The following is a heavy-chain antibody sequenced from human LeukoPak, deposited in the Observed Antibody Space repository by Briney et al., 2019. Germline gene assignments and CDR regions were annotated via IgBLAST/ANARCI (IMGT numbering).Heavy chain of an antibody. D-gene: IGHD3-9*01. CDR3: ASLYYDILTGPNWFDP. J-gene: IGHJ5*02. Sequence: SETLSLTCTVSGGSISSHYWSWIRQPPGKGLEWSGYIYYSGSTNYNPSLKSRVTISVDTSKNQFSLKLSSVTAADTAVYYSASLYYDILTGPNWFDPWGQGTLVTVSS. CDR1: GGSISSHY. CDR2: IYYSGST. V-gene: IGHV4-59*11.